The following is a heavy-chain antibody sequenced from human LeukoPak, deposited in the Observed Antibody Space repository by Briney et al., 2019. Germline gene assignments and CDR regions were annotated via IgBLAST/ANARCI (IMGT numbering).Heavy chain of an antibody. V-gene: IGHV3-48*04. CDR2: ISSSSSTI. J-gene: IGHJ3*02. CDR1: GFTFSSYS. Sequence: GGSLRLSCAASGFTFSSYSMNWVRQAPGKGLEWVSYISSSSSTIYYADSVKGRFTISRDNAKNSLYLQMNSLRAEDTAVYYCARISSNIVVVTATDAFDIWGQGTMVTVSS. D-gene: IGHD2-21*02. CDR3: ARISSNIVVVTATDAFDI.